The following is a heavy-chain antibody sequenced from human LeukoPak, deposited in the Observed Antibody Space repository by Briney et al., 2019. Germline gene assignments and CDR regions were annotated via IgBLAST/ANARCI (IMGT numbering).Heavy chain of an antibody. CDR3: ARDTYYDILTGYYIRGYYGMDV. J-gene: IGHJ6*02. Sequence: PGGFLRLSCAASGFTFSSYGMHWVRQAPGKGLEWVAVIWYDGSNKYYADSVKGRFTISRDNSKNTLYLQMNSLRAEDTAVYYCARDTYYDILTGYYIRGYYGMDVWGQGTTVTVSS. V-gene: IGHV3-33*01. CDR2: IWYDGSNK. D-gene: IGHD3-9*01. CDR1: GFTFSSYG.